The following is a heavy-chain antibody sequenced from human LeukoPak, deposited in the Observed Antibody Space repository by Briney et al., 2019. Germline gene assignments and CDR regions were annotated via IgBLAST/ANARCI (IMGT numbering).Heavy chain of an antibody. D-gene: IGHD6-19*01. Sequence: GGSLRLSCAASGFTFSSYAMSWVRQAPGKGLEWVSAISGSGGSIYYADSVKGRFTISRDNSKNTLYLQMNSLRAEDTTVYYCAKTTEQWLVPYYFDYWGQGTLVTVSS. CDR2: ISGSGGSI. V-gene: IGHV3-23*01. J-gene: IGHJ4*02. CDR1: GFTFSSYA. CDR3: AKTTEQWLVPYYFDY.